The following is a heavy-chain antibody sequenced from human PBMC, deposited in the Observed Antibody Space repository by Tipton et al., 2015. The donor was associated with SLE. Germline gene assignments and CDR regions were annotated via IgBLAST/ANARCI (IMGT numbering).Heavy chain of an antibody. CDR1: GYTFSSYW. CDR2: FYPSESAS. D-gene: IGHD3-16*01. J-gene: IGHJ4*02. CDR3: VRQVGYNDYVN. V-gene: IGHV5-51*01. Sequence: VQLVQSGAEVKKSGESLKISCKASGYTFSSYWIAWVRQTPVKGLEWMGTFYPSESASRYSPSFQGQVTISADTSTSTAYLQWSSLRASDSGMYHCVRQVGYNDYVNWGQGTLVTVSS.